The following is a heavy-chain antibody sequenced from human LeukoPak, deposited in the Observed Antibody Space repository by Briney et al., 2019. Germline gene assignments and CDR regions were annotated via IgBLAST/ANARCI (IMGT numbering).Heavy chain of an antibody. V-gene: IGHV3-53*01. D-gene: IGHD3-22*01. Sequence: GGSLRLSCAASGFTVSSNYMSWVRQAPGKGLEWVSVIYSGGSTYYADSVKGRFNISRDNSKNTLYLQMNSLRAEDTAVYYCARLPYYYDSSGYYPKGFDYWGQGTLVTVSS. CDR2: IYSGGST. J-gene: IGHJ4*02. CDR1: GFTVSSNY. CDR3: ARLPYYYDSSGYYPKGFDY.